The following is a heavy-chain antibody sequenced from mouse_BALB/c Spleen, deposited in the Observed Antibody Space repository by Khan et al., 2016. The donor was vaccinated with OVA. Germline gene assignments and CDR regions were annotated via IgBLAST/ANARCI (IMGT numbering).Heavy chain of an antibody. CDR2: ISSGSSSI. CDR3: ERDSDLDY. J-gene: IGHJ2*01. CDR1: GFTFSRFG. V-gene: IGHV5-17*02. Sequence: EVQLQESGGGLVQPGGSRKLSCAASGFTFSRFGMHWVRQAPEKGLDWVAYISSGSSSIYYADTVKGRFTISRDNPKNTLFLQMTSLRAEDTAMYYCERDSDLDYWGQGTTLTVSS.